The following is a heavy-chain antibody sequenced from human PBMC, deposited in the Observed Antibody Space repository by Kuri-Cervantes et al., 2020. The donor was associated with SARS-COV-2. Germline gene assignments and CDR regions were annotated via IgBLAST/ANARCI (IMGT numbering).Heavy chain of an antibody. CDR2: INHSGST. CDR1: GGSFSGYY. V-gene: IGHV4-34*01. D-gene: IGHD4-23*01. Sequence: SETLSLTCAVYGGSFSGYYWSWIRQPPGKGLEWIGEINHSGSTNYNPSLKSRVTISVDTSKNQFSLKLSSVTAADTAVYYCARVLYGGNSVDYWGQGTLVTVSS. J-gene: IGHJ4*02. CDR3: ARVLYGGNSVDY.